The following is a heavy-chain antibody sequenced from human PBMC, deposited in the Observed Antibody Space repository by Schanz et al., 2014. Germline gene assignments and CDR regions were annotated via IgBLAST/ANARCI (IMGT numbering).Heavy chain of an antibody. CDR3: ARDDRAYYYGMDV. J-gene: IGHJ6*02. V-gene: IGHV1-2*04. Sequence: QVHLVQSGAEVKKPGSSVKVSCKASGGTFSSDTFSWVRQAPGQGLEWMGWINPNTGGTNFAQKFQGWVTVTRDTSISTVYMELSRVTYEDTAVYYCARDDRAYYYGMDVWGQGTTVTVAS. CDR1: GGTFSSDT. D-gene: IGHD3-22*01. CDR2: INPNTGGT.